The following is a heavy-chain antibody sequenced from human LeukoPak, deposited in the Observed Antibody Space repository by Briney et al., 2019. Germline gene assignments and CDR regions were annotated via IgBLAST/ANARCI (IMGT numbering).Heavy chain of an antibody. J-gene: IGHJ6*03. CDR3: ARAGDYDFWSGCLTNYYYYYMDV. V-gene: IGHV4-4*02. Sequence: SETLSLTCAVSGGSISSSNWWSWVRQPPGKGLEWIGEIYHSGSTNYNPSLKSRVTISVDTSKNQFSLKLSSVTAADTAVYYCARAGDYDFWSGCLTNYYYYYMDVWGKGTTVTVSS. CDR1: GGSISSSNW. CDR2: IYHSGST. D-gene: IGHD3-3*01.